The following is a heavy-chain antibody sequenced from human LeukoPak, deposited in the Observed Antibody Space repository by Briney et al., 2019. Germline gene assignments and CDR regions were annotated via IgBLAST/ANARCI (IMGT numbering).Heavy chain of an antibody. CDR1: GGSVSSGSYY. V-gene: IGHV4-61*01. CDR2: IYYSGST. CDR3: SGQVSYYYGMDV. Sequence: PSETLSLTCTVSGGSVSSGSYYWSWIRQPPGKGLERIGYIYYSGSTNYNPSLKSRVTISVDTSKNQFSLKLSSVTAADTAVYYCSGQVSYYYGMDVWGKGTTVTVSS. J-gene: IGHJ6*04.